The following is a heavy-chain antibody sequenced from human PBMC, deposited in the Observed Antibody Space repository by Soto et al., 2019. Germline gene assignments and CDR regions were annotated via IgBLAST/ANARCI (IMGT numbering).Heavy chain of an antibody. Sequence: PGGSLRLSCAASGFTFSSYSMNWVRQAPGKGLEWVSSISSSSSYIYYADSVKGRFTISRDNAKNSLYLQMNSLRAEDTAVYYCASTYSGYDRDLVDTAMAFDYWGQGTLVTVS. J-gene: IGHJ4*02. CDR2: ISSSSSYI. CDR1: GFTFSSYS. D-gene: IGHD5-12*01. V-gene: IGHV3-21*01. CDR3: ASTYSGYDRDLVDTAMAFDY.